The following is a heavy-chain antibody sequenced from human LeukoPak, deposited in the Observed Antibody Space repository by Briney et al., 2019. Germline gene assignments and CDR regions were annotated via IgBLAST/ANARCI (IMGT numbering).Heavy chain of an antibody. CDR3: ARGGATTHGDTHFDY. V-gene: IGHV3-7*01. CDR1: GFTFSSYG. D-gene: IGHD1-26*01. CDR2: IKQDGSEK. J-gene: IGHJ4*02. Sequence: GGSLRLSCAASGFTFSSYGMHWVRQAPGKGLEWVANIKQDGSEKYYVDSVKGRFTISRDNAKNSLYLQMNSLRAEDTAVYYCARGGATTHGDTHFDYWGQGTLVTVSS.